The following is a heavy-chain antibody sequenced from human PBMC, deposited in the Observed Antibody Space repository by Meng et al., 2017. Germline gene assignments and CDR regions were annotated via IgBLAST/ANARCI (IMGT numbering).Heavy chain of an antibody. J-gene: IGHJ4*02. V-gene: IGHV7-4-1*02. CDR1: GYTFTSYA. CDR2: INTNTGNP. D-gene: IGHD3-22*01. CDR3: ARDSYYYDSSGSTSHDY. Sequence: QVELVHSGSELKKPGASVKVSCKASGYTFTSYAMNWVRQAPGQGLEWMGWINTNTGNPTYAQGFTGRFVFSLDTSVSTAYLQISSLKAEDTAVYYCARDSYYYDSSGSTSHDYWGQGTLVTGSS.